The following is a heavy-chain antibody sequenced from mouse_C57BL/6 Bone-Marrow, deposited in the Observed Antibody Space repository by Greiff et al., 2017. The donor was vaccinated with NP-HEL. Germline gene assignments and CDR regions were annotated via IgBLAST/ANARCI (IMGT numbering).Heavy chain of an antibody. Sequence: VQLKESGAELVRPGASVKLSCTASGFNIKDDYMHWVKQRPEQGLEWIGWIDPENGDTEYSSKFQGKATITADTSSNTAYLQLSSLTSEDTAVYYCTTGFDYWGQGTTLTVSS. CDR3: TTGFDY. CDR1: GFNIKDDY. J-gene: IGHJ2*01. CDR2: IDPENGDT. V-gene: IGHV14-4*01.